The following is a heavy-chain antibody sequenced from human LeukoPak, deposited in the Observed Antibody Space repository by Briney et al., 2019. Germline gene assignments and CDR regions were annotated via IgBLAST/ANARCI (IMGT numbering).Heavy chain of an antibody. V-gene: IGHV1-24*01. CDR2: FDPEDGEDGET. Sequence: SVKVSRKVSGSSLIEVAMHWVRQAPGKGLEWVGSFDPEDGEDGETHYAQKFQGRVTMTEDASTDTAYMELTSLSSEDTALYYCAMTDRYAGRPFDYWGQGTLVTVSS. CDR3: AMTDRYAGRPFDY. D-gene: IGHD3-9*01. J-gene: IGHJ4*02. CDR1: GSSLIEVA.